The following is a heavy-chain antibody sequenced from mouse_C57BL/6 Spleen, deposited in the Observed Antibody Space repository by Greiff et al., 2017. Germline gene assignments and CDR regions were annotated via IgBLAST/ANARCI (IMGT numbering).Heavy chain of an antibody. V-gene: IGHV1-69*01. Sequence: QVQLQQPGAELVMPGASVKLSCKASGYTFTSYWMHWVKQRPGQGLEWIGELDPSDSYTNYNQKFKGKSTLTVDKSSSTAYMQLSSLTSEDSAVYYCARGNYYGSSSLYYFDYWGQGTTLTVSS. D-gene: IGHD1-1*01. CDR3: ARGNYYGSSSLYYFDY. J-gene: IGHJ2*01. CDR2: LDPSDSYT. CDR1: GYTFTSYW.